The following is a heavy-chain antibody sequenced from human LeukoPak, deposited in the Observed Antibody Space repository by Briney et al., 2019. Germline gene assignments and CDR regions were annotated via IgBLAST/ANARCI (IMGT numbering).Heavy chain of an antibody. D-gene: IGHD2/OR15-2a*01. CDR3: TRVRVSSYYGMDI. Sequence: PGRSLRLSCAASGFTFSSYAMHWVRQAPGKGLEWVAVISYDGSNKYYADSVKGRFTISRDNSKNTLYLQMNSLRAEDTAVYYCTRVRVSSYYGMDIWGQGTTVTVSS. V-gene: IGHV3-30-3*01. J-gene: IGHJ6*02. CDR2: ISYDGSNK. CDR1: GFTFSSYA.